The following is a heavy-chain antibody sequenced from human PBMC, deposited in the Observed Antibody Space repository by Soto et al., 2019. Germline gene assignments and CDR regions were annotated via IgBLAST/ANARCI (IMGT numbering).Heavy chain of an antibody. J-gene: IGHJ4*02. CDR1: CGSISSSSYY. D-gene: IGHD3-10*01. Sequence: PSETLSLTCTVSCGSISSSSYYWGWIRQPPGKGLEWIGSIYYSGSTYYNPSLKSRVTMSVDTSKNQFSLKLSSVTAADTAVYYCARQPYYGSGSYIHWGQGTLVTVSS. V-gene: IGHV4-39*01. CDR3: ARQPYYGSGSYIH. CDR2: IYYSGST.